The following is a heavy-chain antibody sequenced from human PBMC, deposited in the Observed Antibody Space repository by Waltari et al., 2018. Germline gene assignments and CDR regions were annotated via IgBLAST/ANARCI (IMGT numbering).Heavy chain of an antibody. V-gene: IGHV4-34*01. J-gene: IGHJ5*02. CDR1: GGSFSGSY. CDR3: ARGLPGGWFDH. D-gene: IGHD3-10*01. Sequence: QVQLQQWGAGLLKPSETLSLTCAVYGGSFSGSYWSWIRQPPGKGLEWIVEINHNGRTNYNPVMKSGVTISVETSKNQCSLKLGSATAADTAGYYGARGLPGGWFDHWGQGTLVTVSS. CDR2: INHNGRT.